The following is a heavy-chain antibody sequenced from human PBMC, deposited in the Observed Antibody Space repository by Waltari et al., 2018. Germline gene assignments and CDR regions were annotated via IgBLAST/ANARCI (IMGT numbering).Heavy chain of an antibody. D-gene: IGHD2-2*01. J-gene: IGHJ6*02. CDR3: ARMGSTSRHSSRDIMDV. Sequence: QVQLQESGPGLVKPSETLSLTCTVSDGSINNYYWSWIRQPAGKGLEWIGRIYSSGTTDYNPALTSRVKMLVDTSKNQFSLKLSAVTAADTAVYYCARMGSTSRHSSRDIMDVWGQGASVTVS. V-gene: IGHV4-4*07. CDR2: IYSSGTT. CDR1: DGSINNYY.